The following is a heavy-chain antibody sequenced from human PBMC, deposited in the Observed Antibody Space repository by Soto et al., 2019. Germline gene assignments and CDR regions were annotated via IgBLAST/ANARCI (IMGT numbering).Heavy chain of an antibody. V-gene: IGHV3-11*01. Sequence: GGSLRLSCAASGFTFSDYYMSWIRQAPGKGLEWVPYISSSGSTIYYADSVKGRFTISRDNAKNSLYLQMNSLRAEDTAVYYCAGGYYDSSGYYAIYYYYGMDVWGQGTTVTVSS. CDR3: AGGYYDSSGYYAIYYYYGMDV. CDR1: GFTFSDYY. J-gene: IGHJ6*02. CDR2: ISSSGSTI. D-gene: IGHD3-22*01.